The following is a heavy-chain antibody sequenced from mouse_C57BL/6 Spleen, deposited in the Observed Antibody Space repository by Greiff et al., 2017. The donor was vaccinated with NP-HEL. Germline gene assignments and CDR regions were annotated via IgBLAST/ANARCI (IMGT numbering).Heavy chain of an antibody. CDR1: GFTFSSYA. D-gene: IGHD1-1*01. Sequence: EVQVVESGGGLVKPGGSLKLSCAASGFTFSSYAMSWVRQTPETRLEWVATISDGGRYTYYPANVKGRFTISRANAKHNLYLQRSHLKSEDTAMYYCARDRMAVYGRSDEFAYWGKGTLVTVSA. V-gene: IGHV5-4*01. CDR3: ARDRMAVYGRSDEFAY. CDR2: ISDGGRYT. J-gene: IGHJ3*01.